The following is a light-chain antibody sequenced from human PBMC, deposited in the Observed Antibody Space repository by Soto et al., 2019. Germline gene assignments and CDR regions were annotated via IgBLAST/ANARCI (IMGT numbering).Light chain of an antibody. Sequence: QSALAQPASVSGSPGQSITISCTGTRSDIGSYNSIAWYQQHPGKAPRVMIFEVTKRPSGISNRFPGSKSGSTASLTISGLQAEDEADYFCFSYAGSSSWVFGGGTKVTVL. J-gene: IGLJ3*02. CDR2: EVT. V-gene: IGLV2-23*02. CDR3: FSYAGSSSWV. CDR1: RSDIGSYNS.